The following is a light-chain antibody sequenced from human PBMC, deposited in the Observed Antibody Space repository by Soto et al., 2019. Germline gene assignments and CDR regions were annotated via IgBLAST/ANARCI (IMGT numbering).Light chain of an antibody. CDR2: GAS. J-gene: IGKJ5*01. CDR1: QSVSSSY. Sequence: EIVLTQSPGTLSLSPGERATLSCRASQSVSSSYLAWYQQTPGQAPRLLIYGASSRATGIPDRFSGSGSGTDFTLTISRLEPEDFAVYYCQQYGDSPTTFGQGTRLEIK. V-gene: IGKV3-20*01. CDR3: QQYGDSPTT.